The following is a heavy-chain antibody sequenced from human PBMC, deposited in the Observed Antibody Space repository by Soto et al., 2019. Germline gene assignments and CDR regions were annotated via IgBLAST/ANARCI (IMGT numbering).Heavy chain of an antibody. D-gene: IGHD3-9*01. CDR3: ARMVGLALTYFDL. CDR2: INPSSGGT. CDR1: GYAFTNFH. V-gene: IGHV1-46*01. Sequence: QVQLVQSGAEVEKPGASVTVSCKASGYAFTNFHVHWLRLAPGQGLERVGMINPSSGGTAYQQNFQGRVTMTRDTSTSTVYMVLSSLRSEDTAVYYCARMVGLALTYFDLWGQGTPVTVAS. J-gene: IGHJ4*02.